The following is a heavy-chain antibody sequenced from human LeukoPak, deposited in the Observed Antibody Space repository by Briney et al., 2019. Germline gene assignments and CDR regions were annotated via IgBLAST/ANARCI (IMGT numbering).Heavy chain of an antibody. CDR1: GGTFSSYA. CDR2: IIPIFGTA. J-gene: IGHJ4*02. Sequence: SVKVSCKASGGTFSSYAISWVRQAPGQGLEWMGGIIPIFGTANYAQKFQGRVTITTDESTSTAYMELSSLRSDDTAVYYCARDLRGYCSSTSCYPAYWGQGTLVTVSS. D-gene: IGHD2-2*01. CDR3: ARDLRGYCSSTSCYPAY. V-gene: IGHV1-69*05.